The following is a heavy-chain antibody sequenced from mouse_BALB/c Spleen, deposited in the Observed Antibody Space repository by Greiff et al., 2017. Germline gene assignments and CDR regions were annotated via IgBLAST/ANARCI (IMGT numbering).Heavy chain of an antibody. V-gene: IGHV5-17*02. CDR2: ISSGSSTN. J-gene: IGHJ4*01. CDR3: ARFGSSPYYYAMDY. Sequence: EVQGVESGGGLVQPGGSRKLSCAATGFTFSSFGMHWVRQAPEKGLEWVAYISSGSSTNYYADTVKGRFTISRDNPKNTLFLHMTSLRSEDTAMYYCARFGSSPYYYAMDYWGQGTSVTVSS. D-gene: IGHD1-1*01. CDR1: GFTFSSFG.